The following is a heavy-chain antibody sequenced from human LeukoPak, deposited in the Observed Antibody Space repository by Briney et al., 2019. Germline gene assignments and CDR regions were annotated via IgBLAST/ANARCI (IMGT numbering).Heavy chain of an antibody. Sequence: SETLSLTCTVSGGSISSGGYYWSWIRQHPGKGLEWIGYIYYSGSTHYNPSLKSRVTISVDTSKNQFSLKLSSVTAADTAVYYCARGRATPGYYYYGMDVWGQGTTVTVSS. D-gene: IGHD5-24*01. V-gene: IGHV4-31*03. J-gene: IGHJ6*02. CDR3: ARGRATPGYYYYGMDV. CDR2: IYYSGST. CDR1: GGSISSGGYY.